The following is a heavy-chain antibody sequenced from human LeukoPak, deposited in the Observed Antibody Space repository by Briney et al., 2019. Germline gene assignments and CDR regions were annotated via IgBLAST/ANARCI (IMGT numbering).Heavy chain of an antibody. V-gene: IGHV4-4*09. CDR3: ARHHCTNGVCYFFDY. CDR1: GGSISSYY. J-gene: IGHJ4*02. Sequence: SETLSLTCTVSGGSISSYYWSWIRQPPGKGLEWIGYIYTSGSTHYNPPLNNRVTISVATSKNQCSLKPSSVTAADTAVYYCARHHCTNGVCYFFDYWGQGTLVTVSS. D-gene: IGHD2-8*01. CDR2: IYTSGST.